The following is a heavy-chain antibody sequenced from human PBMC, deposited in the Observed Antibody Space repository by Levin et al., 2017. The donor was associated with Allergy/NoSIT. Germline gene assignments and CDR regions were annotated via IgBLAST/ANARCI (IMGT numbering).Heavy chain of an antibody. CDR1: GFSLTTTGVG. Sequence: QTLSLTCSFSGFSLTTTGVGVGWIRQPPGKALEWLAIIYWDDDKRYSPSLKSRLTSIKDTSRNQVVLTMINMDPVDTATYYCARYLLTYGGVTNIDAFDVWGQGTMVAVSS. CDR3: ARYLLTYGGVTNIDAFDV. V-gene: IGHV2-5*02. D-gene: IGHD3-16*01. J-gene: IGHJ3*01. CDR2: IYWDDDK.